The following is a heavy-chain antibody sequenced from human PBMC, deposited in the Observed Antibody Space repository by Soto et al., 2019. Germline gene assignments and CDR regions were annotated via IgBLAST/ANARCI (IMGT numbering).Heavy chain of an antibody. J-gene: IGHJ6*02. Sequence: SETLYLTGAVWGESSRGYYWSSIRPTPGKWLEWTEENNHSGSTNSNAAVKSRVTISVSTSKNQFSLTLSSVTAAHPAVYYCARGPSSYSIRWYYYYYGMDVWGQGSTVT. CDR3: ARGPSSYSIRWYYYYYGMDV. CDR2: NNHSGST. CDR1: GESSRGYY. V-gene: IGHV4-34*01. D-gene: IGHD4-4*01.